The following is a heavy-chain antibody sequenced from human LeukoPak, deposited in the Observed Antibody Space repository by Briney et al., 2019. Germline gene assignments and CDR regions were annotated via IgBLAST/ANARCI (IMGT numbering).Heavy chain of an antibody. V-gene: IGHV3-30*04. CDR2: ISSDGSKK. Sequence: PGGSLRLSCAASGFTFSNYAMHWVRQAPGKGLEWVAVISSDGSKKYYADSVEGRFTISRDNSKNTLYLQMNSLRAEDTAVHYCARDKYCSTGSCYSGNFDYWGQGTLVTVSS. D-gene: IGHD2-15*01. CDR3: ARDKYCSTGSCYSGNFDY. J-gene: IGHJ4*02. CDR1: GFTFSNYA.